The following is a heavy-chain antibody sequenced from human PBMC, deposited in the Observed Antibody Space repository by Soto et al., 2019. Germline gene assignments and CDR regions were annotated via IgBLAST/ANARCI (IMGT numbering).Heavy chain of an antibody. V-gene: IGHV3-9*01. CDR3: AILGPYCSGGSCYHDAFDI. J-gene: IGHJ3*02. CDR2: ISWNSGSI. D-gene: IGHD2-15*01. CDR1: GLTFDDYA. Sequence: GGSLRLSCAAFGLTFDDYAMHRVRQAPGKGLEWVSGISWNSGSIGYADSVKGRFTISRDNAKNSLYLQMNSLRAEDTALYYCAILGPYCSGGSCYHDAFDIWGQGTMVTVSS.